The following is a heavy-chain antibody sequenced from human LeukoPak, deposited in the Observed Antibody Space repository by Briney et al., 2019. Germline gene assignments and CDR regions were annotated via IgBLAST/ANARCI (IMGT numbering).Heavy chain of an antibody. CDR3: ASGPPFLKYFEY. Sequence: GGSLRLSCAASGFTFSTYVMNWFRQAPGKGLEWVSTISVGAEYIFYADSVKGRFTISRADSNNALYLHMHSLRAEDTALYYCASGPPFLKYFEYWGQGTLVTVSS. V-gene: IGHV3-23*01. D-gene: IGHD3-3*01. J-gene: IGHJ4*02. CDR1: GFTFSTYV. CDR2: ISVGAEYI.